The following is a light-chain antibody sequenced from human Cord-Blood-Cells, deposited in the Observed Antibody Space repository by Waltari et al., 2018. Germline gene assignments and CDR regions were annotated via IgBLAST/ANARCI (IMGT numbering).Light chain of an antibody. Sequence: DIQLTQSPSFLSASVGDRVTITRRASQGISSYLAWYQQKPGKSPKLLLYAASTLQSGVPSRFSGSGSGTEFTLTISSLQPEDFATYYCQQLNSYPQTFGQGTKVEIK. V-gene: IGKV1-9*01. CDR1: QGISSY. CDR3: QQLNSYPQT. J-gene: IGKJ1*01. CDR2: AAS.